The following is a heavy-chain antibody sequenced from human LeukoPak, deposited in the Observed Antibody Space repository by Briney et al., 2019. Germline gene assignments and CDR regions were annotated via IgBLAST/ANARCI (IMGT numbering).Heavy chain of an antibody. CDR1: GFTFSSYS. Sequence: PGGSLRLSCAPSGFTFSSYSMHWVRQPPGKGLEYVSAISSNGGSTYYANSVKGRFIISRDNSKNTLYLQMGSLRAEDMAVYYCARDHGDYGLFWGQGTLVTVSS. CDR3: ARDHGDYGLF. V-gene: IGHV3-64*01. D-gene: IGHD4-17*01. CDR2: ISSNGGST. J-gene: IGHJ4*02.